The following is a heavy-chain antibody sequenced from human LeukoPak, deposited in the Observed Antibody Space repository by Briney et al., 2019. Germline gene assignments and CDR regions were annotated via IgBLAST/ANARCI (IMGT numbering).Heavy chain of an antibody. V-gene: IGHV1-2*02. CDR3: ARVIAVADQNWFDP. J-gene: IGHJ5*02. D-gene: IGHD6-19*01. CDR1: GYTFTCYY. Sequence: ASVKVSCKASGYTFTCYYMHWVRQAPGQGLEWMGWINPNNGDTNYAQKFQGRVTMTRDTSITTAYMELSRLRSDDTAVYFCARVIAVADQNWFDPWGQGTLVTVSS. CDR2: INPNNGDT.